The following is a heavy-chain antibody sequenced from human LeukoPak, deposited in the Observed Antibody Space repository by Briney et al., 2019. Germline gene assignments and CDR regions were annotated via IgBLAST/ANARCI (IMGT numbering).Heavy chain of an antibody. CDR3: AKDIGGIAVALGPAFDY. V-gene: IGHV3-43D*03. Sequence: QSGGSLRLSCAASGFTFDDYAMHWVRHAPGKGLEWVSLISWDGGSTYYADSVKGRFTISRDNSKNSLYLQMNSLRAEDTASYYCAKDIGGIAVALGPAFDYWGQGTLVTVSS. D-gene: IGHD6-19*01. CDR1: GFTFDDYA. J-gene: IGHJ4*02. CDR2: ISWDGGST.